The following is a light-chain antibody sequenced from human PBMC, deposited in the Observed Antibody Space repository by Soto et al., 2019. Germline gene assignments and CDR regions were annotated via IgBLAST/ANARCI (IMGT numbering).Light chain of an antibody. CDR1: SSDVGGYNY. V-gene: IGLV2-14*01. CDR2: DVS. J-gene: IGLJ1*01. CDR3: SSYTSSSTLSYV. Sequence: QSELDQPASGSGSTGQSITISCTGTSSDVGGYNYVSWYQQHPGKAPKLMIYDVSNRPSGVSNRFSGSKSGNTASLTISGLQAEDEADYYCSSYTSSSTLSYVFGTGTKVTVL.